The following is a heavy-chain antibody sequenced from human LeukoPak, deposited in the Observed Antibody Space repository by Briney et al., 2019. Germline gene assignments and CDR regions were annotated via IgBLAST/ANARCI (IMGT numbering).Heavy chain of an antibody. CDR3: ARRGYSSSSLYYFDY. D-gene: IGHD6-6*01. CDR2: IYYSGST. V-gene: IGHV4-59*08. CDR1: GGSISSYY. J-gene: IGHJ4*02. Sequence: SETLSLTCTVSGGSISSYYWSWIRQPPGKGLEWIGYIYYSGSTNYNPSLKSRVTISVDTSKNRFSLKLSSVTAADTAVYYCARRGYSSSSLYYFDYWGQGTLVTVSS.